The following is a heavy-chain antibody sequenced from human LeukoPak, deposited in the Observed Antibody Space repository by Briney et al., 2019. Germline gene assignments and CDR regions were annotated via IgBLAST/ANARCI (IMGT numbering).Heavy chain of an antibody. Sequence: GGSLRLSCAASGFTFSSYWMSWVRQAPGKGLEWVANIKQDGSEKYYVDSVKGRFTISRDNAKNSLYLQMDSLRAEDTAVYYCARDQGIVVVPAANHPYMDVWGKGTTVTVSS. D-gene: IGHD2-2*01. CDR2: IKQDGSEK. CDR3: ARDQGIVVVPAANHPYMDV. CDR1: GFTFSSYW. V-gene: IGHV3-7*01. J-gene: IGHJ6*03.